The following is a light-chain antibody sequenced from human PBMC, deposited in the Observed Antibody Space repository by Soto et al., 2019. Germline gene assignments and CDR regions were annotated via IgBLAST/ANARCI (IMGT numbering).Light chain of an antibody. CDR1: QSVSSY. CDR2: DAS. Sequence: EIVLTQSPAPLSLSPGETATLSCRASQSVSSYLAWYQQKPGQAPRLLIYDASNRATGIPARFSGSGSGTAFTLTISSLEPEDFALYYCQQRSSWPLTFGGGTKVDIK. J-gene: IGKJ4*01. CDR3: QQRSSWPLT. V-gene: IGKV3-11*01.